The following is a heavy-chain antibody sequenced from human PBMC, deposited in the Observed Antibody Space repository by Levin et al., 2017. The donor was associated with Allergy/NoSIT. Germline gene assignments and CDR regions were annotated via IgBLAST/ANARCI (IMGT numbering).Heavy chain of an antibody. V-gene: IGHV4-34*12. Sequence: PSETLSLTCAVYGGSFSGYYWSWIRQPPGKGLEWIGEIIHTGSTNYNPSLKSRVTISVDTSKNQFSLRLSSVTAADTAVYYCATVLGDAFDIWGQGTMVTVSS. CDR3: ATVLGDAFDI. J-gene: IGHJ3*02. D-gene: IGHD2-8*02. CDR2: IIHTGST. CDR1: GGSFSGYY.